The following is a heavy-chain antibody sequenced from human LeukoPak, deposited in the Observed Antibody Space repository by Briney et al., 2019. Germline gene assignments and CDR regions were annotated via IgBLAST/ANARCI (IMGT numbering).Heavy chain of an antibody. V-gene: IGHV4-34*01. Sequence: SETLSLTCSVSGVSISSYYWSWIRQPPGKGLEWIGEINHSGSTNYNPSLKSRVTISVDTSKNQFSLKLSSVTAADTAVYYCARLVRYFDWLFEISPGLGFDYWGQGTLVTVSS. D-gene: IGHD3-9*01. CDR1: GVSISSYY. CDR3: ARLVRYFDWLFEISPGLGFDY. J-gene: IGHJ4*02. CDR2: INHSGST.